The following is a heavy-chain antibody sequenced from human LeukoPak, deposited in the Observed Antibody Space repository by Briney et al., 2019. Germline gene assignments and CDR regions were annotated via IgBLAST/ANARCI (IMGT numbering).Heavy chain of an antibody. CDR2: INPNSGGT. D-gene: IGHD3-10*01. V-gene: IGHV1-2*02. CDR3: ARGDVLLWFGDVDY. J-gene: IGHJ4*02. Sequence: ASVKVSCKASGYTFTGYYMHWVRQAPRQGLEWMGWINPNSGGTNYAQKFQGRVTMTRGTSISTAYMELSRLRSDDTAVYYCARGDVLLWFGDVDYWGQGTLVTVSS. CDR1: GYTFTGYY.